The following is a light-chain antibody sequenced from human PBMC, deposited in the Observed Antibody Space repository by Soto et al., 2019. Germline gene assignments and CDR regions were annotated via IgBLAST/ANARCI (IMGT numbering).Light chain of an antibody. CDR3: QQYNSYPWT. J-gene: IGKJ1*01. CDR1: QTISTW. CDR2: KAS. Sequence: IQMTQSPSTLSASVGDRVTVTCRASQTISTWLAWYQQKPGEAPKLLIYKASTLEVGVPSRFSASGSGTEFTLTINTLQPADFATYDCQQYNSYPWTFGQGTKV. V-gene: IGKV1-5*03.